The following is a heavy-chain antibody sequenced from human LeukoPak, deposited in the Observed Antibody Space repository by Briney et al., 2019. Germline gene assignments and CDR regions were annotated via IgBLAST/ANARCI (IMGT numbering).Heavy chain of an antibody. J-gene: IGHJ4*02. CDR2: IYHSGRT. Sequence: KPSETLSLTCTVSGYSISSGYYWGWIRQPPGKGLEWIGSIYHSGRTYYNPSLKSRVTISVDTSKNQFSLKLSSVTAADTAVYYCARASIAVAGIDYWGQGTLVTVSS. CDR1: GYSISSGYY. V-gene: IGHV4-38-2*02. D-gene: IGHD6-19*01. CDR3: ARASIAVAGIDY.